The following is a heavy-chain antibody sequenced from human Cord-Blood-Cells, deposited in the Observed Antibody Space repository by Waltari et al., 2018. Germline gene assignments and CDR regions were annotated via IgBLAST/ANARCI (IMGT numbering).Heavy chain of an antibody. J-gene: IGHJ6*02. CDR2: INHSGST. V-gene: IGHV4-34*01. CDR3: AREDYYYGMDV. CDR1: GWSFRGYY. Sequence: QVQLQQWGAGLLKPSETLSLTCAVYGWSFRGYYWSWIRQPPGKGLEWIGEINHSGSTNYNPSLKSRVTISVDTSKNQFSLKLSSVTAADTAVYYCAREDYYYGMDVWGQGTTVTVSS.